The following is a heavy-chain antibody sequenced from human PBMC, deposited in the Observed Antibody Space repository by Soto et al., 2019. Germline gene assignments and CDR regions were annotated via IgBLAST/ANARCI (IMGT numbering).Heavy chain of an antibody. CDR2: ISAYNGNT. CDR3: ARVGMVEAAESISDLFDY. J-gene: IGHJ4*02. Sequence: QVQLVQSGAEVKKPGASVKVSCKASGYTFTSYGISWVRQAPGQGLEWMGWISAYNGNTNYAQKLQGRVTMTTDTSTSPAYMELRSLRSDDTAVYYCARVGMVEAAESISDLFDYWGQGTLVTVSS. V-gene: IGHV1-18*01. CDR1: GYTFTSYG. D-gene: IGHD2-15*01.